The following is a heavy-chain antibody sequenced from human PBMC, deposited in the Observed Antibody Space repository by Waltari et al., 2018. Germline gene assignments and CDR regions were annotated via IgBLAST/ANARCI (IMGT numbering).Heavy chain of an antibody. V-gene: IGHV3-48*01. Sequence: EVQLVESGGGLVQPGGSLRLSCAASGFPFSSYSMNWFRQAPGKGLEWVSYISSSSTTIYYADSVKGRFTISRDNAKNSLYLQMNSLRAEDTAVYYCASSANWNYNYWGQGTLVTVSS. J-gene: IGHJ4*02. CDR3: ASSANWNYNY. CDR1: GFPFSSYS. CDR2: ISSSSTTI. D-gene: IGHD1-7*01.